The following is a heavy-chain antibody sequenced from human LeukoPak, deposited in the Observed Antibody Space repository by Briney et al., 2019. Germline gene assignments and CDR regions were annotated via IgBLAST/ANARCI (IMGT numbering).Heavy chain of an antibody. J-gene: IGHJ5*02. Sequence: SETLSLTCTVSNGSMTSDSYYWAWVRQPPGKGLEWIGTIFYSGKTYYSASLKSRFTVSLDTSKKNSSLRLSSVTAADTAVYYCARLWIVATWFDAWGQGALVTVSS. CDR2: IFYSGKT. D-gene: IGHD2-2*03. CDR1: NGSMTSDSYY. CDR3: ARLWIVATWFDA. V-gene: IGHV4-39*02.